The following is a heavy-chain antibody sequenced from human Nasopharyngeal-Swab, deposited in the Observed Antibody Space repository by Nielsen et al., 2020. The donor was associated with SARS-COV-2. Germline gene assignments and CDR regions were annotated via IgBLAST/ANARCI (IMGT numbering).Heavy chain of an antibody. CDR2: ISYDGSNK. CDR1: GFTFCSYG. CDR3: AKEEIAAAPYDAFDI. J-gene: IGHJ3*02. Sequence: YCAASGFTFCSYGMHWVRPAPGKGLALVAGISYDGSNKYYADSVKGRFTISRDNSKNTLYLQMNSLRAEDTAVYYCAKEEIAAAPYDAFDIWGQGTMVTVSS. D-gene: IGHD6-13*01. V-gene: IGHV3-30*18.